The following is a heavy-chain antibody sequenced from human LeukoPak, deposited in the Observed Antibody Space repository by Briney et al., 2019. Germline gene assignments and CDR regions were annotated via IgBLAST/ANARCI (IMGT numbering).Heavy chain of an antibody. CDR3: ARGHSGGNFDY. J-gene: IGHJ4*02. CDR1: GFTFSSYS. CDR2: ISFDSTYI. D-gene: IGHD3-10*01. Sequence: GGSLRLSCAASGFTFSSYSMNWVRQAPGKGLEWVSSISFDSTYIYYADSVKGRSTISRDDAKNSLYLQMNSLRAEDTAVYYCARGHSGGNFDYWGQGTLVTVSS. V-gene: IGHV3-21*01.